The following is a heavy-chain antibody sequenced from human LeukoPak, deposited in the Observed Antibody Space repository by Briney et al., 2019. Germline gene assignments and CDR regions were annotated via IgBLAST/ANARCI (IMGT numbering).Heavy chain of an antibody. CDR1: GGSLSGHY. CDR2: VSDTGRI. V-gene: IGHV4-59*11. D-gene: IGHD3-22*01. CDR3: ARLLDNDISGDPDTFDV. Sequence: LETLSLTCTVSGGSLSGHYWSWIRQPPGKRLEWIGYVSDTGRIKYNPSLQSRVTILIDTSKKQFFLKLTSVTSADTAVYSCARLLDNDISGDPDTFDVWGQGTTVIVSS. J-gene: IGHJ3*01.